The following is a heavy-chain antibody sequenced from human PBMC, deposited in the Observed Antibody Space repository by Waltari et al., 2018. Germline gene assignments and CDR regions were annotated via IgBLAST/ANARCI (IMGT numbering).Heavy chain of an antibody. D-gene: IGHD2-2*01. CDR1: GFTFSRYW. J-gene: IGHJ4*02. V-gene: IGHV3-7*01. CDR2: INYDGSQK. Sequence: EVQLVESGGGLVQPGGALRLSGGAAGFTFSRYWMSWVRQTPGKGLQWVANINYDGSQKYYVDSVKCRFTISRDNAKNSLYLQMNSLRVEDTAVYYCAKSRGFEYWGQGALITVSS. CDR3: AKSRGFEY.